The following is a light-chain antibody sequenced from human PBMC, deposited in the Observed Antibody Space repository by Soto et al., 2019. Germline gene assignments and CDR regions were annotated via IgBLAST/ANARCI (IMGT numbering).Light chain of an antibody. V-gene: IGLV2-14*01. CDR1: SSDIGTYNF. CDR2: EVN. J-gene: IGLJ2*01. Sequence: QSVLTQPASVSGSPGQSVTIACTGTSSDIGTYNFVSWYQHHPGKAPKLIIYEVNNRPSGVSNRFSGSKSGNTASLSISDLQAEDEADYYCSSYTSVSIVVVFGGGTKVTVL. CDR3: SSYTSVSIVVV.